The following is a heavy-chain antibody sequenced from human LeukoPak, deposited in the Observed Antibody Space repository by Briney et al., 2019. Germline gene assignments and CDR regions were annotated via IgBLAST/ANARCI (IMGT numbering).Heavy chain of an antibody. D-gene: IGHD6-19*01. J-gene: IGHJ4*02. Sequence: GGSLRLSCAASGLTFTSYAMSWVRQAPGKGLEWVSTFSGASTTSYADAVKGRVTISRDNSKNILYLQLNSLRAEDTAAYYCAKLKQWQPQRYFFEYWGQGALVTVAS. V-gene: IGHV3-23*01. CDR2: FSGASTT. CDR1: GLTFTSYA. CDR3: AKLKQWQPQRYFFEY.